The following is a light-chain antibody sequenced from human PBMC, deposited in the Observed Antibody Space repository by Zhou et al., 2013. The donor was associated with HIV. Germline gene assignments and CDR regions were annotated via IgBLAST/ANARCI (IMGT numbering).Light chain of an antibody. CDR1: QSINNY. Sequence: EIVLTQSPATLSLSPGERATLSCRASQSINNYLAWYQQKPGQAPRLLIYGTSSRATGIPDRFSGSGSGTDFTLTISRLEPEDFAVYYCQQYGSSPSWTFGQGTKVEIK. J-gene: IGKJ1*01. CDR2: GTS. V-gene: IGKV3-20*01. CDR3: QQYGSSPSWT.